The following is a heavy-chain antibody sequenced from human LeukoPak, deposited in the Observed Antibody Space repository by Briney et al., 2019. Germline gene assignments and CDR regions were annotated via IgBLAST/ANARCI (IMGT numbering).Heavy chain of an antibody. CDR2: ISSRSSYI. Sequence: PGGSLRLSCAAFGFTFSSYSMNWVRQAPGKGLEWVSCISSRSSYIYYADSVKGRFTISRDSAKNSLYLQMNSLRAEDTAVYYCARDRGRYDSSGYYYEGYFDYWGQGTLVTVSS. CDR1: GFTFSSYS. D-gene: IGHD3-22*01. CDR3: ARDRGRYDSSGYYYEGYFDY. J-gene: IGHJ4*02. V-gene: IGHV3-21*01.